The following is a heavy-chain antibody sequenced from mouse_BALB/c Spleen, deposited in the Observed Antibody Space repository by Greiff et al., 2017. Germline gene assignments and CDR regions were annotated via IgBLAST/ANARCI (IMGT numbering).Heavy chain of an antibody. Sequence: EVKLVESGAELVKPGASVKLSCTASGFNIKDTYMHWVKQRPEQGLEWIGRIDPANGNTKYDPKFQGKATITADTSSNTAYLQLSSLTSEDTAVYYCARRGGVDYWGQGTTLTVSS. J-gene: IGHJ2*01. CDR3: ARRGGVDY. CDR2: IDPANGNT. CDR1: GFNIKDTY. V-gene: IGHV14-3*02.